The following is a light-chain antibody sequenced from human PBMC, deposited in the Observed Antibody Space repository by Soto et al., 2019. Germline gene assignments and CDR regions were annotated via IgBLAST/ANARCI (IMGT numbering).Light chain of an antibody. CDR3: QQYENLPT. V-gene: IGKV1-33*01. J-gene: IGKJ5*01. CDR1: QNINNY. Sequence: DIEMTQSASSLSACVRDRVTITCQASQNINNYLNWYQQKPGRAPKLLIYDASNLEAGVPSRFRGSGSGTDFTFTISRLQPEDIATYYCQQYENLPTFGQGTRLEI. CDR2: DAS.